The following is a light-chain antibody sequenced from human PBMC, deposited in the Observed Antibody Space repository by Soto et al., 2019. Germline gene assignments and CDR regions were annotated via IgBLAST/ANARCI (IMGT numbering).Light chain of an antibody. CDR1: SSNIEANFD. J-gene: IGLJ1*01. CDR3: QSYDSSLYAYV. CDR2: GNS. Sequence: QSVLTQPPSVSGAPGQRVTISCTGSSSNIEANFDVHWYQQVPGAAPKLLIYGNSNRPSGVPDRFSGSKSGTSASLAITGLQSEDEADYYCQSYDSSLYAYVFGTGTKLTVL. V-gene: IGLV1-40*01.